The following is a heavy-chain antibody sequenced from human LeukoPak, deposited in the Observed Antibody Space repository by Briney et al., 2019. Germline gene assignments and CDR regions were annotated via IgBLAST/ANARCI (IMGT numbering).Heavy chain of an antibody. V-gene: IGHV3-15*01. D-gene: IGHD3-3*01. J-gene: IGHJ6*03. CDR3: TTEPVLRFLEWLSNYYYMDV. Sequence: PGGSLRLSCAASGFTFSNAWMSWARQAPGKGLEWVGRIKSKTDGGTTDYAAPVKGRFTISRDDSKNTLYLQMNSLKTEDTAVYYCTTEPVLRFLEWLSNYYYMDVWGKGTTVTVSS. CDR2: IKSKTDGGTT. CDR1: GFTFSNAW.